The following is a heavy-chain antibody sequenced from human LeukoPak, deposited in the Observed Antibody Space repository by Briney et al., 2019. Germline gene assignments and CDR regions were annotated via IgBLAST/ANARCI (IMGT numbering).Heavy chain of an antibody. D-gene: IGHD2-15*01. CDR1: GGSISSYY. CDR2: IYYSGST. V-gene: IGHV4-59*01. Sequence: SETLSLTCTVSGGSISSYYWSWIRQPPGKGLEWIGYIYYSGSTNYNPSLKSRVTISVDTSKNQFSLKLGSVTAADTAVYFCARDRGRGGWNFDYWGQGTLVTVSS. J-gene: IGHJ4*02. CDR3: ARDRGRGGWNFDY.